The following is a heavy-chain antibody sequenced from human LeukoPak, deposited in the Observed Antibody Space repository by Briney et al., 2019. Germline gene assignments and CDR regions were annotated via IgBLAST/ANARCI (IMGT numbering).Heavy chain of an antibody. CDR3: AKDISGDWLLGPHYGMDV. Sequence: GGSLRLSCAASGFTFSSYAMHWVRQAPGKGLEWVAVISYDGSNKYYADSVKGRFTISRDNAKNSLYLQMNSLRAEDTALYYCAKDISGDWLLGPHYGMDVWGQGTTVTVSS. CDR2: ISYDGSNK. V-gene: IGHV3-30-3*01. CDR1: GFTFSSYA. J-gene: IGHJ6*02. D-gene: IGHD3-9*01.